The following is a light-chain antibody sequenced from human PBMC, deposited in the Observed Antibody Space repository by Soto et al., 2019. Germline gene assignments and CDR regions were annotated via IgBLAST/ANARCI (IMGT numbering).Light chain of an antibody. CDR2: DAS. Sequence: DIQMTQSPSTLSASVGDRVTITCRASQSISSWLAWYQQKPGKATKLLIYDASSLESGVPSRFSGSGSGTEFTLTISSLQPDDFATYYCQQYNSYSLTFGQGTKLEIK. CDR1: QSISSW. J-gene: IGKJ2*01. CDR3: QQYNSYSLT. V-gene: IGKV1-5*01.